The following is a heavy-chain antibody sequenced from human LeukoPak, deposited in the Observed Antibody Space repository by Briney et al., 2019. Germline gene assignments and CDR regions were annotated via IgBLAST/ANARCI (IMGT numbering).Heavy chain of an antibody. CDR1: GYTFTSYA. V-gene: IGHV1-3*01. CDR3: ARDRGGSGSYLGRYLNY. J-gene: IGHJ4*02. Sequence: GASVKVSCKASGYTFTSYAMHWVRQAPGQRLEWMGWINAGNGNTKYSQKFQGRVTITRDTSASTAYMELSSLRSEDTAVYYCARDRGGSGSYLGRYLNYWGQGTLVIVSS. D-gene: IGHD3-10*01. CDR2: INAGNGNT.